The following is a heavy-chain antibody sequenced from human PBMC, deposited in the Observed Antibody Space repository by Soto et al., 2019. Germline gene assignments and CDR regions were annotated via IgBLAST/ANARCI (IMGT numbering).Heavy chain of an antibody. CDR2: VSGSAVRT. Sequence: PRGSLLLTCELSDFTFDSYAMTGVRQAPARGLELLATVSGSAVRTFYADSVEGRFTISRDKSKNTLYLQINSLSVEDTAVYYCARDQDIVRPTPHFYYYGMDVWGLGTPVTVSS. CDR3: ARDQDIVRPTPHFYYYGMDV. J-gene: IGHJ6*02. D-gene: IGHD1-26*01. V-gene: IGHV3-23*01. CDR1: DFTFDSYA.